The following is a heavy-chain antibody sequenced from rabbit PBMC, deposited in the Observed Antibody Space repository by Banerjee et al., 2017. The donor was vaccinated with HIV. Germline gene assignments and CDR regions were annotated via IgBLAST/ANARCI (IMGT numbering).Heavy chain of an antibody. CDR1: GFSFSNKYV. J-gene: IGHJ6*01. CDR2: IYAGSSGSA. Sequence: QEQLKETGGGLVQPGESLTLTCTASGFSFSNKYVMCWVRQAPGKGLEWIGTIYAGSSGSAYYASWVNGRFTISKTSSTTVTLQMTSLTAADTATYFCARDLAAVTGWNFGLWGPGTLVTVS. CDR3: ARDLAAVTGWNFGL. V-gene: IGHV1S45*01. D-gene: IGHD7-1*01.